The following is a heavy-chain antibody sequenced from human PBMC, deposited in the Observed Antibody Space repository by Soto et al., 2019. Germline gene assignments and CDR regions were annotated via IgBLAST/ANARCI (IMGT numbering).Heavy chain of an antibody. CDR1: VYTFTSYG. CDR2: ISAYIGNT. Sequence: QVQLVQAGAEVKKPGASVKFSCKASVYTFTSYGISWVRQAPGQGLEWMGWISAYIGNTNYAQQLQGIVTMTTDTSTSTAYMELRSLRSDDTAVYYCAIARRDYFDYWGQGTLVTVSS. D-gene: IGHD6-6*01. V-gene: IGHV1-18*04. CDR3: AIARRDYFDY. J-gene: IGHJ4*02.